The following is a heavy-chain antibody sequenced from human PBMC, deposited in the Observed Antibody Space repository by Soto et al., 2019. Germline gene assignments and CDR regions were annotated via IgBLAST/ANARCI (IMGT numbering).Heavy chain of an antibody. CDR2: IYYSGNT. D-gene: IGHD6-13*01. CDR1: GGSISTYD. CDR3: ARERPDGSRLDP. J-gene: IGHJ5*02. Sequence: SETLSLTCTVSGGSISTYDWSWIRQPPGKGLEWIGYIYYSGNTNYNPSLKSRVTISVDTSKNQFSLKLSSVTAADTAVYYCARERPDGSRLDPWGQGTLVTVSS. V-gene: IGHV4-59*12.